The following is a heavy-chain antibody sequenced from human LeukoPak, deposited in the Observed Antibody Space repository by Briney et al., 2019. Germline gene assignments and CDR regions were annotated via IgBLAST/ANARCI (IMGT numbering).Heavy chain of an antibody. V-gene: IGHV3-33*06. Sequence: GGSLRLSWAAPGFTFSTCHEHWVRQAPGKGLEGVALIWYDGSKTYYADSVKGRFTVSRDNSKNTLYLQMNSLRAEDTAVYYCAKDSNDYGDYNYFDFWGQGTLVTVSS. D-gene: IGHD4-17*01. CDR2: IWYDGSKT. J-gene: IGHJ4*02. CDR1: GFTFSTCH. CDR3: AKDSNDYGDYNYFDF.